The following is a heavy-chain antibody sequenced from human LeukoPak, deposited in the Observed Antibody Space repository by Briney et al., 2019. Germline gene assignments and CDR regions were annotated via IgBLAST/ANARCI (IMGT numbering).Heavy chain of an antibody. Sequence: GGSRRLSCAASGFTSTNNYTSWDRQVHGEGRGWVANIKPDGSHKTYIDSVTGPFTISTDTAENSPYNQLNRERDDDTGVTFCTRDREVGATIHDYWGQGTLVTVSS. CDR1: GFTSTNNY. CDR3: TRDREVGATIHDY. D-gene: IGHD1-26*01. J-gene: IGHJ4*02. CDR2: IKPDGSHK. V-gene: IGHV3-7*01.